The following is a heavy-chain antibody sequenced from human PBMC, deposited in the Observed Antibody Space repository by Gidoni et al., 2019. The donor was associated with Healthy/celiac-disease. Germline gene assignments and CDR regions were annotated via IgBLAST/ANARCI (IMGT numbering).Heavy chain of an antibody. Sequence: QVQLQESGPGLVKPSQTLSLTCPVSGGSISSGDYYWSWIRQPPGKGLEWIGYIYYSGSTYYNPSLKSRVTISVDTSKNQFSLKLSSVTAADTAVYYCARDGMIYSNPGEDYYYGMDVWGQGTTVTVSS. CDR3: ARDGMIYSNPGEDYYYGMDV. D-gene: IGHD4-4*01. CDR2: IYYSGST. CDR1: GGSISSGDYY. J-gene: IGHJ6*02. V-gene: IGHV4-30-4*01.